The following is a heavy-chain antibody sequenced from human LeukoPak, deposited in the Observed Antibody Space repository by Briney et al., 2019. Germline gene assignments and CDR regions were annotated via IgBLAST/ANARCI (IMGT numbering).Heavy chain of an antibody. D-gene: IGHD1-1*01. CDR3: ARFSGTYYQY. CDR2: IHYSGST. Sequence: SETLSLTCTVSGGSVNNYYWSWTRQTPGKGLEWIGHIHYSGSTSYNPSLKSRVIISLGTSKNQFSLRLTPVTAADTAVYYCARFSGTYYQYWGQGSLVTVSS. CDR1: GGSVNNYY. J-gene: IGHJ4*02. V-gene: IGHV4-59*02.